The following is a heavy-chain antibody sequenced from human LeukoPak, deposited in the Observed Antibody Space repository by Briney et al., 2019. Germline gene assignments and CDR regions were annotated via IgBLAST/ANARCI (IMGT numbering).Heavy chain of an antibody. CDR1: GYTFTDYY. CDR3: ARRAREYSHDAFDI. Sequence: ASVKVSCKASGYTFTDYYMHWVRQAPGQGLEWLGWINPNSRGTDSAQKFQGRFSMTRDTSISTAYMELSRLRSDDTAVYYCARRAREYSHDAFDIWGQGTMVTVSS. CDR2: INPNSRGT. D-gene: IGHD5-18*01. V-gene: IGHV1-2*02. J-gene: IGHJ3*02.